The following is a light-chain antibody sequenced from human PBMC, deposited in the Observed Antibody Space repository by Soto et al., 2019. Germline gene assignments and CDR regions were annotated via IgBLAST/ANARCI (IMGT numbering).Light chain of an antibody. CDR3: SSYTTSSTVV. CDR2: EVT. V-gene: IGLV2-14*01. J-gene: IGLJ1*01. Sequence: QSALTQPASVSGSPGQSITISCTGTSSNVGNYNYVSWYQQYPGKAPELMIYEVTNRPSGVSNRFSGSKSGNTASLTISGLQAEDEADYYCSSYTTSSTVVFGSGTKVTV. CDR1: SSNVGNYNY.